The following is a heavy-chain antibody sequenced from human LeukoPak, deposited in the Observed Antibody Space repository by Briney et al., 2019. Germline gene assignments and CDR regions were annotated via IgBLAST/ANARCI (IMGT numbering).Heavy chain of an antibody. V-gene: IGHV4-39*01. CDR2: VYYSGNT. CDR3: ARHMENNEGSGSYGSFDY. CDR1: GVSIISSSHY. J-gene: IGHJ4*02. Sequence: PSETLSLTFAVSGVSIISSSHYWAWIRPPPGRGLEWLANVYYSGNTYFNPSLKNRVTMSVDTSKNQFSLRLTSVTAADTAVYFCARHMENNEGSGSYGSFDYWGRGTLVTVSS. D-gene: IGHD1-26*01.